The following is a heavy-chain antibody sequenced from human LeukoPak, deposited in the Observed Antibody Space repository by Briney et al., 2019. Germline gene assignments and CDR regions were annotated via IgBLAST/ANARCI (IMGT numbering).Heavy chain of an antibody. CDR3: ARVAGTGFYYFDY. Sequence: SETLSLTCTVSGGSISSYYWSWIRQPPGKGLEWIGYIYYSGSTKYNPSLKSRVTISVDTSKNQFSLKLSSVTTADTAVYYCARVAGTGFYYFDYWGQGTLVTVSS. CDR2: IYYSGST. V-gene: IGHV4-59*01. D-gene: IGHD6-13*01. CDR1: GGSISSYY. J-gene: IGHJ4*02.